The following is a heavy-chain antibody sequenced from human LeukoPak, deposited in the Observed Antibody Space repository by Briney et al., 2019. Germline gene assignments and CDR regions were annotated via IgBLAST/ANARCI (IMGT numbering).Heavy chain of an antibody. V-gene: IGHV1-8*01. J-gene: IGHJ5*02. D-gene: IGHD1-14*01. Sequence: ASLKVSCKTSGYPLTKLEINWVRQDAGRGLEWLGWVHPDNGNTYYAQRFRGKVTMSRDTSTTTAYKELSGLRSNDTAVYFCATGPRNDPWGQGTLVTVSS. CDR2: VHPDNGNT. CDR1: GYPLTKLE. CDR3: ATGPRNDP.